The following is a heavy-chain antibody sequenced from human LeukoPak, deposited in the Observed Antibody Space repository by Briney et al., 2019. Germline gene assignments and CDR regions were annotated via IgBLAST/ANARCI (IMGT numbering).Heavy chain of an antibody. CDR3: ARVSKGWFDP. J-gene: IGHJ5*02. CDR1: GFTVSSNY. CDR2: IYSGGST. Sequence: PPGGSLRLSCAASGFTVSSNYMSWVRQAPGKGLEWVSVIYSGGSTYYADSVKGRFTISRDNSKNTLYLQMNSLRAEDTAMYYCARVSKGWFDPWGQGTLVTVSS. V-gene: IGHV3-53*01.